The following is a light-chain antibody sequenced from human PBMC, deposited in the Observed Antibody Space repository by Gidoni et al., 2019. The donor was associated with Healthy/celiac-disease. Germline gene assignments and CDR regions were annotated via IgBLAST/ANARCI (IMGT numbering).Light chain of an antibody. CDR1: ALPKQY. J-gene: IGLJ2*01. CDR2: KDS. Sequence: SYELTQPPSVSVSPGQTARITCSGDALPKQYAYWYQQKPGQAPVLVIYKDSERPSGIPERFSGSSSGTTVTLPISGVQAEDEADYYCQSADSSGTHVVFGGGTKLTVL. V-gene: IGLV3-25*03. CDR3: QSADSSGTHVV.